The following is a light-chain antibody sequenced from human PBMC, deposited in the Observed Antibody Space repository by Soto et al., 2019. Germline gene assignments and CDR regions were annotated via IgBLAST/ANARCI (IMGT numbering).Light chain of an antibody. V-gene: IGKV2-28*01. CDR3: MQALQTRLT. J-gene: IGKJ4*01. Sequence: DIVITQSPLSLPFTPGEPASISCISSQILLHSNGNNYLDWYLQKPGQSPQLLIYLASSRASGVPDRFSGSGSGRDFTLKISRVEAEDVGVYYCMQALQTRLTFGGGTKVDIK. CDR1: QILLHSNGNNY. CDR2: LAS.